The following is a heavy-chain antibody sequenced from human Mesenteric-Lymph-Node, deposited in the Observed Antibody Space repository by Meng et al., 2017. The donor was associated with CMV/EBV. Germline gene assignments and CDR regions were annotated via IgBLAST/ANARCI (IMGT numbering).Heavy chain of an antibody. V-gene: IGHV3-66*03. CDR2: IYISGRT. CDR3: ARGPDSTFGVINY. CDR1: GFTVNSNY. Sequence: CAASGFTVNSNYMTWVRQAPGKGLEWVSVIYISGRTYYADSVRGRFTISRDNSKNTLYLQMNSLRGEDTAVYYCARGPDSTFGVINYWGQGTLVTVSS. J-gene: IGHJ4*02. D-gene: IGHD3-3*01.